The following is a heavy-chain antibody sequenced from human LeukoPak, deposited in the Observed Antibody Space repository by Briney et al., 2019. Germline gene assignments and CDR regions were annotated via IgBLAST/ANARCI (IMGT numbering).Heavy chain of an antibody. CDR2: IRYDGSNK. CDR3: ARDMRRSSSDY. D-gene: IGHD6-6*01. Sequence: PGGSLRLSCAASGFRFSSYGMHWVRQAPGKGLEWVAFIRYDGSNKYYADSVKGRFTISRDNSKNTLYLQINSLRAEDTAVYYCARDMRRSSSDYWGQGTLVTVSS. J-gene: IGHJ4*02. V-gene: IGHV3-30*02. CDR1: GFRFSSYG.